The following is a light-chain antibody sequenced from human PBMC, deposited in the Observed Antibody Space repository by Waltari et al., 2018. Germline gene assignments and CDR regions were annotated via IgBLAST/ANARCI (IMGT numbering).Light chain of an antibody. Sequence: DIVMTQSPDSLAVSLGERATINCTSNQGILDGSNNRNSLAWYQQKPGQSPNLLIYWASTRESGVPDRFSGSGSGTDFSLTISSLQAEDVAVYYCQQYYRVPLTFGGGTKIEIK. CDR3: QQYYRVPLT. V-gene: IGKV4-1*01. J-gene: IGKJ4*01. CDR2: WAS. CDR1: QGILDGSNNRNS.